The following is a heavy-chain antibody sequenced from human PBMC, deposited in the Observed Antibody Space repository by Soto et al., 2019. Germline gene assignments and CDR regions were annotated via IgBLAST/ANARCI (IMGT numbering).Heavy chain of an antibody. CDR2: INPKFGDT. CDR1: GYTFTAYH. D-gene: IGHD3-10*02. J-gene: IGHJ6*02. V-gene: IGHV1-2*02. CDR3: ARNMDYYYGRGSGNGHGV. Sequence: QVRLVQSGAEVKEPGDSVRVSCEASGYTFTAYHIHWVRQAPGQGLEWMGWINPKFGDTGYAQDFQGRVSMTSDMSISTLYMELSRLTSDDTAIYYCARNMDYYYGRGSGNGHGVWGQGTTVIVFS.